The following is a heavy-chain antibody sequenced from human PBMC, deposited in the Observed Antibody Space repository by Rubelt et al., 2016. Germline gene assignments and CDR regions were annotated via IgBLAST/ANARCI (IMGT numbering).Heavy chain of an antibody. J-gene: IGHJ4*02. CDR3: ARGKEGLGVTMMDY. CDR2: INPSGST. D-gene: IGHD3-22*01. CDR1: GGSFSGYY. Sequence: QVQLQQWGAGLLMPSETLSLTCAVYGGSFSGYYWSWIRQPPGKGLEWLGEINPSGSTNYNPSLKSRVTISVDTSKNQFSRKLSSVTAADTAVYYCARGKEGLGVTMMDYWGQGTLVTVSS. V-gene: IGHV4-34*01.